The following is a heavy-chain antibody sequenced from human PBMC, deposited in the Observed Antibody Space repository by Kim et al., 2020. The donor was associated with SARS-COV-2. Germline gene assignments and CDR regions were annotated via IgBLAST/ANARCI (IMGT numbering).Heavy chain of an antibody. CDR3: AKDLSSSMITFGGVTLRSGGMDV. D-gene: IGHD3-16*01. CDR2: IWYDGSNK. V-gene: IGHV3-33*06. J-gene: IGHJ6*02. CDR1: GFTFSSYG. Sequence: GGSLRLSCAASGFTFSSYGMHWVRQAPGKGLEWVAVIWYDGSNKYYADSVKGRFTISRDNSKNTLYLQMNSLRAEDTAVYYCAKDLSSSMITFGGVTLRSGGMDVWGQGTTVTVSS.